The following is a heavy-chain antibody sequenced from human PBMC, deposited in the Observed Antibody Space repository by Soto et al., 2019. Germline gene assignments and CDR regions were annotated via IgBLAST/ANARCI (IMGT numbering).Heavy chain of an antibody. CDR3: ARVPDFWSGYYDY. Sequence: SETLSLTCAVYCGSFIGYYWIWIRQPPGKGLEWIGEINHSGSTNYNPSLKSRVTISVDTSKNQFSLKLSSVTAADTAVYYCARVPDFWSGYYDYWGQGTLVTVSS. CDR2: INHSGST. J-gene: IGHJ4*02. CDR1: CGSFIGYY. V-gene: IGHV4-34*01. D-gene: IGHD3-3*01.